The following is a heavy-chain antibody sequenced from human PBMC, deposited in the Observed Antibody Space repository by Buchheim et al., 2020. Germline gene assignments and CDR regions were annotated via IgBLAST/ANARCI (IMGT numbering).Heavy chain of an antibody. CDR2: IYTSGST. V-gene: IGHV4-61*02. D-gene: IGHD3-3*01. J-gene: IGHJ6*02. CDR3: ARETRFLEWLPYYYGMDV. Sequence: QVQLQESGPGLVKPSQTLSLTCTVSGGSISSGSYYWSWIRQPAGKGLEWIGRIYTSGSTNYNPSLKSRVTISVDTSKNQFSLKLSSVTAADTAVYYCARETRFLEWLPYYYGMDVWGQGTT. CDR1: GGSISSGSYY.